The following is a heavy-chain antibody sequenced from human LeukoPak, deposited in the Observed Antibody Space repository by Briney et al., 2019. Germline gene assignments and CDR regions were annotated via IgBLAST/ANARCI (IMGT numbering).Heavy chain of an antibody. CDR2: INPNSGGT. CDR3: TRGDSGDYYFDY. V-gene: IGHV1-2*02. Sequence: ASVKVSGKASGYTFTHYYMHWVRQAPGHELEWMGWINPNSGGTNYAQNFQGRVAMIRDTSITTAYMELSRLRSDDTALYYCTRGDSGDYYFDYWGQGTLVTVSS. CDR1: GYTFTHYY. D-gene: IGHD4-17*01. J-gene: IGHJ4*02.